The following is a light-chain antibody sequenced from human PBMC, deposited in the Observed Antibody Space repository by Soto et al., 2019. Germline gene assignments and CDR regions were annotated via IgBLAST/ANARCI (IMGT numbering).Light chain of an antibody. CDR1: QSISNY. Sequence: DIQMTQSPSSLSASVGGRVTITCRASQSISNYLNWYQQKPGKAPKLMMYVASSSQSGVPSRFSGSGSGTDFTLTISSLQPEDIATYYCQQSYITPFTFGPGTKVEIK. CDR2: VAS. V-gene: IGKV1-39*01. J-gene: IGKJ3*01. CDR3: QQSYITPFT.